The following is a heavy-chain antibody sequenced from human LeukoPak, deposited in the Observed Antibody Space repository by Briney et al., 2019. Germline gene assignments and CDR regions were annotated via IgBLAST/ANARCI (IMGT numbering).Heavy chain of an antibody. V-gene: IGHV1-46*01. J-gene: IGHJ3*02. D-gene: IGHD6-6*01. CDR1: GYTFTSYY. CDR3: ARAYSTSPRNGFDI. Sequence: GASVKVSCKASGYTFTSYYIHWVRLAPGQGLEWMGIINPSGGSTSHAQKFQGRVTMTRDMSTSTVYMELSSLRSEDTAVYYCARAYSTSPRNGFDIWGQGTMVTVTS. CDR2: INPSGGST.